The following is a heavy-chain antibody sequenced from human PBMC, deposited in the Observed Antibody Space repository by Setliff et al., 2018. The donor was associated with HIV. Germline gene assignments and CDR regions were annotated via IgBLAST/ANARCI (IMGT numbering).Heavy chain of an antibody. D-gene: IGHD5-18*01. CDR1: GYTFTSYW. J-gene: IGHJ5*02. CDR2: INPSGGST. CDR3: ARDRETGNNYGTDL. V-gene: IGHV1-46*01. Sequence: ASVKVSCKASGYTFTSYWIHWLRQAPGQGLEWMGMINPSGGSTSNAEKFQGSLTMTRDSSTSTVYMELSSLRSEDTAVYYCARDRETGNNYGTDLWGQGTLVTVSS.